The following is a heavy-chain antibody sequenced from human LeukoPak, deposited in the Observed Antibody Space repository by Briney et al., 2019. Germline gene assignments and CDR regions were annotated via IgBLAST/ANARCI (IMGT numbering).Heavy chain of an antibody. CDR3: ARWDCSSTSCYSDY. J-gene: IGHJ4*02. CDR1: GDSISRYY. Sequence: SETLSLTCTVSGDSISRYYWNWIRQPPGKGLEWIGYIYYSGSTYYNPSLKSRVTISVDTSKNQFSLKLSSVTAADTAVYYCARWDCSSTSCYSDYWGQGTLVTVSS. V-gene: IGHV4-59*08. CDR2: IYYSGST. D-gene: IGHD2-2*02.